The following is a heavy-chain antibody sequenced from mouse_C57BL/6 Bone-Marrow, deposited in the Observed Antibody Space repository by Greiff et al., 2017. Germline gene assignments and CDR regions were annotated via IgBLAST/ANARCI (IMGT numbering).Heavy chain of an antibody. CDR1: GYTFTSYW. Sequence: VQLQQPGAELVKPGASVKVSCKASGYTFTSYWMHWVKQRPGQGLEWIGRIHPSDSDTNYNQKFKGKATLTVDKSSSTAYMQLSSLTSEDSAVLYCAINHFITTVPSFDYWGQGTTLTVSS. V-gene: IGHV1-74*01. CDR3: AINHFITTVPSFDY. D-gene: IGHD1-2*01. CDR2: IHPSDSDT. J-gene: IGHJ2*01.